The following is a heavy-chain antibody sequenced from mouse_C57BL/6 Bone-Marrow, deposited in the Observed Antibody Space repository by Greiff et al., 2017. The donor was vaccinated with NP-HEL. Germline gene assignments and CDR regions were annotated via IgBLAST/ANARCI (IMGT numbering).Heavy chain of an antibody. CDR3: ASVYDYDDWFAY. V-gene: IGHV1-69*01. CDR1: GYTFTSYW. J-gene: IGHJ3*01. Sequence: QVQLQQPGAELVMPGASVKLSCKASGYTFTSYWMHWVKQRPGQGLEWIGEIDPSDSYTNYNQKFKGKSTLTVDKSSSTAYMQLSSLTSEDSAVYYCASVYDYDDWFAYWGQGTLVTVSA. D-gene: IGHD2-4*01. CDR2: IDPSDSYT.